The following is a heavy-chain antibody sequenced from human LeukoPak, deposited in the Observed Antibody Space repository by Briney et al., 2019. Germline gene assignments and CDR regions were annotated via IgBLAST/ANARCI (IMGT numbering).Heavy chain of an antibody. Sequence: GGSLRLSCAASGFTFSSYWMSWVRQAPGKGLEWVANIKQDGSEKYYVDSVKGRFTISRDNAKNSLYLQMNSLRAEDTAVYYCATYDSILISYFDLRGRGALVTASS. D-gene: IGHD3-3*01. J-gene: IGHJ2*01. CDR2: IKQDGSEK. CDR3: ATYDSILISYFDL. CDR1: GFTFSSYW. V-gene: IGHV3-7*01.